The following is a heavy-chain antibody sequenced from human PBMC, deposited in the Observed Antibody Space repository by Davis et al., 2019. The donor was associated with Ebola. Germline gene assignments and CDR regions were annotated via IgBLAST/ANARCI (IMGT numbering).Heavy chain of an antibody. CDR3: ARGYCSGGSCYSGDY. CDR1: GYTFTSYG. D-gene: IGHD2-15*01. J-gene: IGHJ4*02. V-gene: IGHV1-18*01. CDR2: ISAYNGNT. Sequence: AASVKVSCKASGYTFTSYGISWVRQAPGQGLEWMGWISAYNGNTNYAQKLQGRVTMTTDTSTSTAYMELRRLRSDDTAVYYCARGYCSGGSCYSGDYWGQGTLVTVSS.